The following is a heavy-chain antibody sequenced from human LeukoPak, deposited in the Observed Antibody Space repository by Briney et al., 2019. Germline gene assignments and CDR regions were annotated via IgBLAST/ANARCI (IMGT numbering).Heavy chain of an antibody. Sequence: PGGSLRLSCAASGFTFSSYAMHWVRQAPGKGLEWVAVISYDGSNKYYADSVKGRFTISKDNSKNTLYLQMNSLRAEDTAVYYCARASDGGSWIDYWGQGTLVTVSS. CDR1: GFTFSSYA. J-gene: IGHJ4*02. CDR2: ISYDGSNK. D-gene: IGHD2-15*01. V-gene: IGHV3-30-3*01. CDR3: ARASDGGSWIDY.